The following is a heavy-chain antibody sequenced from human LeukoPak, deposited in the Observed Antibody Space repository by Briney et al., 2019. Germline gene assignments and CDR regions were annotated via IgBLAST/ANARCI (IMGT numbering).Heavy chain of an antibody. J-gene: IGHJ4*02. V-gene: IGHV1-18*01. D-gene: IGHD2-21*02. CDR3: ARVPGSDCYYTTDY. CDR1: GYTFTSYG. CDR2: ISAYKGNT. Sequence: ASVKVSCKASGYTFTSYGISWVRQAPGQGLEWMGWISAYKGNTNYAQKLQGRVTMTTDTSTSTAYMELRSLRSDDTAVYYCARVPGSDCYYTTDYWGQGTLVTVSS.